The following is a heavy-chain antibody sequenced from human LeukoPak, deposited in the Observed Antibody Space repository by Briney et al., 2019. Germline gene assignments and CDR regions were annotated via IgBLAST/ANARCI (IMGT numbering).Heavy chain of an antibody. Sequence: PGESLQISCRGSGCRFTNYWIGWVRQVPGKGLEWMGIIYPGDSDTRYSPSFQGQVTISADKSISTAYLQWSSLKASDTAMYFCVRRDGLGAFDIWGQGTMVTVSS. V-gene: IGHV5-51*01. CDR2: IYPGDSDT. CDR1: GCRFTNYW. J-gene: IGHJ3*02. CDR3: VRRDGLGAFDI. D-gene: IGHD5-24*01.